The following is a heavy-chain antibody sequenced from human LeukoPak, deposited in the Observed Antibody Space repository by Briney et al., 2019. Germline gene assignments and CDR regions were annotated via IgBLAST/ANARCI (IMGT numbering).Heavy chain of an antibody. CDR3: AREGISGSYLTDY. CDR1: GFTFTNFA. V-gene: IGHV3-23*01. J-gene: IGHJ4*02. CDR2: VSGSGGST. Sequence: PGGSLRLSCAASGFTFTNFAMNWVRQAPGKGLEWVSLVSGSGGSTYYADSVKGRFTISRDNAKNSLYLQMNSLRAEDTAVYYCAREGISGSYLTDYWGQGTLVTVSS. D-gene: IGHD1-26*01.